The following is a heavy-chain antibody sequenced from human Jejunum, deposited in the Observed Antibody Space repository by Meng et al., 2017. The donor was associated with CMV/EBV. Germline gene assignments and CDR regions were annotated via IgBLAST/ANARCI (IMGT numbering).Heavy chain of an antibody. CDR1: FTLDEYA. V-gene: IGHV3-9*01. CDR2: INGNSGSI. J-gene: IGHJ6*02. CDR3: VKDNGPSDYYYGMDV. Sequence: FTLDEYAMYWVRQAPGKGLEWVSYINGNSGSIGYADSVRGRFTISRDNARNSLYLQMNSLRAEDTALYYCVKDNGPSDYYYGMDVWGQGTTVTVSS.